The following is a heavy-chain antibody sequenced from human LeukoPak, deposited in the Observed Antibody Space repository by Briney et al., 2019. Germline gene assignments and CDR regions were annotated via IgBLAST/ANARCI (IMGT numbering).Heavy chain of an antibody. J-gene: IGHJ4*02. CDR3: ARVTMVRGVPPQYYFDY. V-gene: IGHV3-33*01. CDR2: IWYDGSNK. CDR1: GFTFSSYG. Sequence: GGSLRLSCAASGFTFSSYGMHWVRQAPGKGLEWVAVIWYDGSNKYYADSVKGRFTISRDNSKNTLYLQMNSLRAEDTAVYYCARVTMVRGVPPQYYFDYWGQGTLVTVSS. D-gene: IGHD3-10*01.